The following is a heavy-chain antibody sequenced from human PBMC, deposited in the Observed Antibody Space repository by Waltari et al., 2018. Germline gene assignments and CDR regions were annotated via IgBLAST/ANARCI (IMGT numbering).Heavy chain of an antibody. CDR3: ARDHCSSTSCYGRNAFDI. J-gene: IGHJ3*02. D-gene: IGHD2-2*01. CDR1: GGSISSYY. CDR2: IYYSGST. V-gene: IGHV4-59*01. Sequence: QVQLQESGPGLVKPSETLSLTCTVSGGSISSYYWSWLRQPPGKGLEWIGYIYYSGSTNYNPSLKSRVTISVDTSKNQFSLKLSSVTAADTAVYYCARDHCSSTSCYGRNAFDIWGQGTMVTVSS.